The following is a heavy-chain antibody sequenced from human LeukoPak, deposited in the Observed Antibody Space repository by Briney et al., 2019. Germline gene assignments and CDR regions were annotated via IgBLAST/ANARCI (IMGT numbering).Heavy chain of an antibody. Sequence: PGGSLRLSCAASGFSFDDYAMHWVRQAPGKGLEWVSGIGWNGGGIVYADSVKRRFTISRDNAKNSLYLQMTSLTAEDTAVYYCARVCVSTSCPNLDYWGQGTLVTVSS. CDR2: IGWNGGGI. CDR1: GFSFDDYA. V-gene: IGHV3-9*01. D-gene: IGHD2-2*01. J-gene: IGHJ4*02. CDR3: ARVCVSTSCPNLDY.